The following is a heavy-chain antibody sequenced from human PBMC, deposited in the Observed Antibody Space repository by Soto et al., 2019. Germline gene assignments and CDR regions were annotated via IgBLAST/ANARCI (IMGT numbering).Heavy chain of an antibody. J-gene: IGHJ3*02. CDR2: LSRSGNTI. V-gene: IGHV3-11*04. CDR3: ARSSGWSGADAFDR. Sequence: QVQLVESGGGMVQPGGSLRLSCAASGFTFGDYEMSWIRQAAGKGPEWVSFLSRSGNTIYYADSVKGRFSISRDKAESSLYLQMESLRVEDTATYFWARSSGWSGADAFDRWGQGTMVTVSA. CDR1: GFTFGDYE. D-gene: IGHD6-19*01.